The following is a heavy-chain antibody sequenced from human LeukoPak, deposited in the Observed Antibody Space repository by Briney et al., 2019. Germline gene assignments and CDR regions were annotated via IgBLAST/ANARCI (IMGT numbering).Heavy chain of an antibody. V-gene: IGHV3-7*03. CDR1: GFTFSSYW. J-gene: IGHJ3*02. CDR3: AAGMDNYYDSSDAFDI. D-gene: IGHD3-22*01. CDR2: IKQDGSEK. Sequence: PGGSLRLSCAASGFTFSSYWMSWVRQAPGKGLEWVANIKQDGSEKYYVDSVKGRFTISRDNAKNTLYLQMNSLRAEDTAVYYCAAGMDNYYDSSDAFDIWGQGTMVTVSS.